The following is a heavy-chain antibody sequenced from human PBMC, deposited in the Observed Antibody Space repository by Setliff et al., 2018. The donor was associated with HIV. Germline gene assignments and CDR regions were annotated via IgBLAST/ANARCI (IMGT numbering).Heavy chain of an antibody. J-gene: IGHJ4*02. Sequence: GASVKVSCKASGYLFTGYYMHWVRQAPGQGLEWMGWINVNSGGTKYAQKFQGRVTMTRDTSISTAYMEVSSLRSDDTAVYYCAREGSPIYYFDYRGQGTQVTVSS. CDR1: GYLFTGYY. V-gene: IGHV1-2*02. D-gene: IGHD3-10*01. CDR3: AREGSPIYYFDY. CDR2: INVNSGGT.